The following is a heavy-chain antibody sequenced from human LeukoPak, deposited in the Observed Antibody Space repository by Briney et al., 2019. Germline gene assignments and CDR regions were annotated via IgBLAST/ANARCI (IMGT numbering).Heavy chain of an antibody. V-gene: IGHV3-48*01. CDR3: ASYDFWSGYYPTDHNDAFDI. Sequence: GGSLRLSCAASGFTFSSYSMNWVRQAPGKGLEWVSYISSSSSTIYYADSVKGRFTISRDNAKNSLYLQMNSLRAEDTAVYYCASYDFWSGYYPTDHNDAFDIWGQGTMVTVSS. CDR1: GFTFSSYS. J-gene: IGHJ3*02. CDR2: ISSSSSTI. D-gene: IGHD3-3*01.